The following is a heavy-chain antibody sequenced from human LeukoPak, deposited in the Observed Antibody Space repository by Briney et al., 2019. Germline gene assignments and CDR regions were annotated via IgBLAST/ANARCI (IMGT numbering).Heavy chain of an antibody. CDR2: IYHTGST. V-gene: IGHV4-30-2*01. J-gene: IGHJ4*02. D-gene: IGHD6-19*01. CDR1: GGSISSGDYS. CDR3: ARGLSSEVAVEFDY. Sequence: SETLSLTCAVSGGSISSGDYSWSWIRQPPGKGLEWIGYIYHTGSTNYNPSLKSRVTISVDTSKNQFSLKLSSVTAADTAVYYCARGLSSEVAVEFDYWGQGTLVTVSS.